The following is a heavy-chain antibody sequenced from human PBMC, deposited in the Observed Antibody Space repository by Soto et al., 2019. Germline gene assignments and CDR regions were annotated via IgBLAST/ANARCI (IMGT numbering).Heavy chain of an antibody. J-gene: IGHJ4*02. Sequence: PVGSLRLSCAASGFTFDDYAMHWVRPAPGKGLEWVSGISWNSGSIGYADSVKGRFTISRDNAKNSLYLQMNSLRAEDTALYYCAKDGSRRQQPYYFDYWGQGTLVTSPQ. V-gene: IGHV3-9*01. CDR2: ISWNSGSI. D-gene: IGHD6-13*01. CDR1: GFTFDDYA. CDR3: AKDGSRRQQPYYFDY.